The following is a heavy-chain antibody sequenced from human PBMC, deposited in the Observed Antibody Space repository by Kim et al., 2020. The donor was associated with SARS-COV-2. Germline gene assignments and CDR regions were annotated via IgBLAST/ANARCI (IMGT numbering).Heavy chain of an antibody. J-gene: IGHJ4*02. Sequence: GGSLRLSCAASGFTFSSYGMHWVRQAPGKGLEWVAAISYDGSNKYYADSVKGRFTISRDNSKNTLYLQMNSLRAEDTAVYYCAKVMYSYGYSYGGFDYWGQGTLVTVSS. D-gene: IGHD5-18*01. V-gene: IGHV3-30*18. CDR3: AKVMYSYGYSYGGFDY. CDR2: ISYDGSNK. CDR1: GFTFSSYG.